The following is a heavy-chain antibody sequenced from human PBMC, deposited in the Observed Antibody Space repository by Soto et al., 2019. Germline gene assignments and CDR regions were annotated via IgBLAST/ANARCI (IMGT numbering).Heavy chain of an antibody. V-gene: IGHV1-69*13. J-gene: IGHJ4*02. CDR1: GGTFSSYA. Sequence: GASVKVCCKASGGTFSSYAISWVRQAPGQGLEWMGGIIPIFGTANYAQKFQGRVTITADESTSTAYMELSSLRSEDTAVYYCATLDTVVTPSSLIYYRAQRTFVPVSA. CDR3: ATLDTVVTPSSLIYY. CDR2: IIPIFGTA. D-gene: IGHD2-15*01.